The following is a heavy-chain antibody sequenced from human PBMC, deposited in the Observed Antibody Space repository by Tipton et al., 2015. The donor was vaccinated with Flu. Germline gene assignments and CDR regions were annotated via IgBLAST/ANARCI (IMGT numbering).Heavy chain of an antibody. CDR2: MNPTSGNT. J-gene: IGHJ4*02. Sequence: QVQLVQSGAEVKKPGASVKVSCKASGYTFTSYDINWVRQATGQGLEWMGWMNPTSGNTGYAQKFQGRVTITADESTSTAYMELSSLRSEDTAVYYCARGPLEWYTLYYFDYWGQGTLVTVSS. CDR3: ARGPLEWYTLYYFDY. V-gene: IGHV1-8*01. CDR1: GYTFTSYD. D-gene: IGHD3-3*01.